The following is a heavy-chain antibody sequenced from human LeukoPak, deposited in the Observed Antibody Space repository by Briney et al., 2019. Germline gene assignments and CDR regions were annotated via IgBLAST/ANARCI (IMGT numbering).Heavy chain of an antibody. CDR2: ITHNGTT. CDR1: GGSFSGYY. Sequence: PSETLSLTCAVYGGSFSGYYWSWIRPPPGKGLEWIGEITHNGTTAYNPSLKSRVTLSVDTSTNEFSLKLSSVTGADTAVYYCRRVAHSNSWYFFDSWGQGTLVTVSS. D-gene: IGHD6-13*01. J-gene: IGHJ4*02. V-gene: IGHV4-34*01. CDR3: RRVAHSNSWYFFDS.